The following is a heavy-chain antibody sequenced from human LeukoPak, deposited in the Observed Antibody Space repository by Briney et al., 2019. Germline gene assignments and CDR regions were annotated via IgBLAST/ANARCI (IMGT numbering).Heavy chain of an antibody. CDR3: ASNFWSGYYDY. V-gene: IGHV3-21*01. J-gene: IGHJ4*02. CDR2: ISSSSSYI. D-gene: IGHD3-3*01. Sequence: GGSLRLSCAASGFTFSSYSMTWVRQAPGKGLEWVSSISSSSSYIYYADSVKGRFTISRDNAKNSLYLQMNSLRAEDTAVYYCASNFWSGYYDYWGQGTLVTVSS. CDR1: GFTFSSYS.